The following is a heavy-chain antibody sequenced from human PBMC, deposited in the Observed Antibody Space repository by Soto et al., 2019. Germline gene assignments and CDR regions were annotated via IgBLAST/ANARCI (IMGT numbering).Heavy chain of an antibody. CDR3: ARENHGDYDY. CDR2: IYYTGST. Sequence: QVQLQESGPGLVKPSETLSLTCIVFGGSVSSGHYYWSWLRQPPGKGLEWIGYIYYTGSTYYNLALQXRVTISVDMSKNQFSLKLSSVTAADTAVYYCARENHGDYDYWGQGTLVTVSS. V-gene: IGHV4-61*01. CDR1: GGSVSSGHYY. D-gene: IGHD4-17*01. J-gene: IGHJ4*02.